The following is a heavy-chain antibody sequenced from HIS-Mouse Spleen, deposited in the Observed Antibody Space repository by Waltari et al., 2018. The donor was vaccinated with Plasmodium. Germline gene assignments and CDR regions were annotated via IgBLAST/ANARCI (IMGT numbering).Heavy chain of an antibody. CDR3: AKGSAGDPVDY. CDR1: GFPSSRFG. CDR2: ITYDGSNK. Sequence: HVQLVESGGGVVQPGRSLRLSCAASGFPSSRFGMHWVRQAPGKGLEWVAVITYDGSNKYYADAVKGRFTISRDNSKNTLYLQMNSLRAEDTAVYYCAKGSAGDPVDYWGQGTLVTVSS. J-gene: IGHJ4*02. D-gene: IGHD7-27*01. V-gene: IGHV3-30*18.